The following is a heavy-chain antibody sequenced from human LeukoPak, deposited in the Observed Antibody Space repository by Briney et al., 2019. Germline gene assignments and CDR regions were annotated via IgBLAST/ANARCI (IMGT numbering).Heavy chain of an antibody. CDR2: ISFDGTKS. Sequence: GGSLRLSCAASGFTFSSYWMSWVRQAPGKGLEWVAVISFDGTKSYYADSVKGRFTISRDNSKYTLFLQMSSLRAEDTAVYYCARSRVANDSSGYYFKLDYWGQGTLVTVSS. J-gene: IGHJ4*02. CDR3: ARSRVANDSSGYYFKLDY. V-gene: IGHV3-30*03. CDR1: GFTFSSYW. D-gene: IGHD3-22*01.